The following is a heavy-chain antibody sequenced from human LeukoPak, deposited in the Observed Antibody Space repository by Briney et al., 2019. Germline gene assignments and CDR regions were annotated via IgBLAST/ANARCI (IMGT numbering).Heavy chain of an antibody. D-gene: IGHD2-2*01. V-gene: IGHV3-7*01. J-gene: IGHJ4*02. Sequence: PGGSLRLSCAASGFTFSSYSMNWVRQAPGKGLEWVANIKQDGSEKYYVDSVKGRFTISRGNAKNSLYLQMNSLRAEDTAVYYCARVRYCSSTSCYPGVYYFDYWGQGTLVTVSS. CDR3: ARVRYCSSTSCYPGVYYFDY. CDR2: IKQDGSEK. CDR1: GFTFSSYS.